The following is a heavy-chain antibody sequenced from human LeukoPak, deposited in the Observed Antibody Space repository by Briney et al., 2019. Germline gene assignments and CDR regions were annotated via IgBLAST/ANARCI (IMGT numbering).Heavy chain of an antibody. J-gene: IGHJ3*02. D-gene: IGHD3-16*01. CDR3: AIRVSGRAFDI. CDR1: GGSISSYY. V-gene: IGHV4-59*08. Sequence: MASETLSLTCTVSGGSISSYYWSWIRQPPGKGLEWIGYIYYSGSTNYNPSLKSRVTISVDTSKNQFSLKLSSVTAADTAVYYCAIRVSGRAFDIWGQGTMVTVSS. CDR2: IYYSGST.